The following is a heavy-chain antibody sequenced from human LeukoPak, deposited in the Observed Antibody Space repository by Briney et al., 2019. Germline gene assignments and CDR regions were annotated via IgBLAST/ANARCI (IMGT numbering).Heavy chain of an antibody. V-gene: IGHV4-30-4*08. Sequence: SQTLSLTCTVSGGSISSGDYYWSWIRQPPGKGLEWIGYIYYSGSTYYNPSLKSRVTISVDTSKDQFSLKLSSVTAADTAVYYCARFSYYYDSSGRGLDYWGQGTLVTVSS. J-gene: IGHJ4*02. CDR1: GGSISSGDYY. CDR2: IYYSGST. CDR3: ARFSYYYDSSGRGLDY. D-gene: IGHD3-22*01.